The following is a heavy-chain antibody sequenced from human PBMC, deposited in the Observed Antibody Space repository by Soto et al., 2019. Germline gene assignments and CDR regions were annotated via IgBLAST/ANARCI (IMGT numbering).Heavy chain of an antibody. CDR2: IWYDGSNK. CDR3: AREGGATKDSYYYYGMDV. CDR1: GFTFSSYG. D-gene: IGHD1-1*01. V-gene: IGHV3-33*01. J-gene: IGHJ6*02. Sequence: QVQLVESGGGVVQPGRSLRLSCAASGFTFSSYGMHWVRQAPGKGLEWVAVIWYDGSNKYYADSVKGRFTISRDNSKNTLYLQRNRLRAEDTAVYYCAREGGATKDSYYYYGMDVWGQGTTVTVSS.